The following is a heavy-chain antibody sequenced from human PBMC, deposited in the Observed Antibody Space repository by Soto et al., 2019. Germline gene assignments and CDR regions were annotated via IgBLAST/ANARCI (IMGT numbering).Heavy chain of an antibody. V-gene: IGHV3-23*01. D-gene: IGHD6-6*01. J-gene: IGHJ5*02. CDR3: AKDLLSSSRTNWFEP. Sequence: GVSVRLDCASAGFTFSSYAMICVRQPPGKGLEWVSAISGSGGSTYYADSVKGRFTISRDNSKNTLYLQMNSLRAEDTAVYYCAKDLLSSSRTNWFEPWGQGTLVTVSS. CDR2: ISGSGGST. CDR1: GFTFSSYA.